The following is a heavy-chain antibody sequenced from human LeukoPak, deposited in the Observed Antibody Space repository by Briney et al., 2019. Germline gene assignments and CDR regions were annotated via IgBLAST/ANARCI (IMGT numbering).Heavy chain of an antibody. CDR1: GFTFSSYT. CDR3: ARERGYTYSFDY. D-gene: IGHD5-24*01. CDR2: ISSSGSAT. V-gene: IGHV3-48*01. J-gene: IGHJ4*02. Sequence: PGGSLRLSCAASGFTFSSYTMSWVRQAPGKGLEGVSYISSSGSATYHAGSVKGRFTISRDNAKNSLYLQLNSLRVEDTAVYYCARERGYTYSFDYWGQGTLVTVSS.